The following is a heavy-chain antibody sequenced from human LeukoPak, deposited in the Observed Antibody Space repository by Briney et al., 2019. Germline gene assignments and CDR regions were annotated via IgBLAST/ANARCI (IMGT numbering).Heavy chain of an antibody. J-gene: IGHJ4*02. CDR2: IKQDGRDE. CDR1: GFTFSNFW. V-gene: IGHV3-7*03. CDR3: TGGTGWDLRY. Sequence: GGSLRLSCLASGFTFSNFWMHWVRQAPGKGVEWVANIKQDGRDENYVDSVKGRFTISRDNAKDSLYLQMSSLGADDTAVYYCTGGTGWDLRYWGQGTLVTVSS. D-gene: IGHD3/OR15-3a*01.